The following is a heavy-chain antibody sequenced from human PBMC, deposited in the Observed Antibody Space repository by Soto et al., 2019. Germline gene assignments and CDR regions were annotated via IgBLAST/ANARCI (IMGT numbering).Heavy chain of an antibody. CDR2: FDPEEGNT. Sequence: QVQLVQSGAEVKKPGASVKVSCKVSGYTLSELFVHWVRQAPGKGLEWLGGFDPEEGNTIYAQNFRGRVTMTDDTSTDTAHMELSSLRSDDTAVYYCATGSPQWGLLQYWGQGTLLTVSS. J-gene: IGHJ4*02. V-gene: IGHV1-24*01. CDR1: GYTLSELF. D-gene: IGHD1-26*01. CDR3: ATGSPQWGLLQY.